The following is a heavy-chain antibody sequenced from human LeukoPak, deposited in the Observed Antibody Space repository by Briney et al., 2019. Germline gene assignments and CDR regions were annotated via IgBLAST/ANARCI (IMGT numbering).Heavy chain of an antibody. CDR1: GGSISSYY. V-gene: IGHV4-39*01. CDR2: LYYTGST. J-gene: IGHJ4*02. CDR3: ASVYSLYDN. D-gene: IGHD6-13*01. Sequence: SETLSLTCTVSGGSISSYYWGWIRQSPGKGLEWIGGLYYTGSTYYNPSLKSRITISVDTSKNQFSPKLTSVTAADTAVYYCASVYSLYDNWGQGILVIVSS.